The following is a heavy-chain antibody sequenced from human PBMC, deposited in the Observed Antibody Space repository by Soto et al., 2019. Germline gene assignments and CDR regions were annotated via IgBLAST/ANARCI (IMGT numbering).Heavy chain of an antibody. J-gene: IGHJ4*02. CDR1: GETTSTDY. V-gene: IGHV1-46*01. Sequence: QVQLVQSGAEVKKPGASVKVSCTAKGETTSTDYIHWVRQAPGQGLDWMGIINPSGGLTRSAQKFKGRHTLYSDTSTSKVYMELHTLKSEDTAIYYCARDTVVKVHCWGPGTLVIVS. CDR3: ARDTVVKVHC. CDR2: INPSGGLT. D-gene: IGHD2-15*01.